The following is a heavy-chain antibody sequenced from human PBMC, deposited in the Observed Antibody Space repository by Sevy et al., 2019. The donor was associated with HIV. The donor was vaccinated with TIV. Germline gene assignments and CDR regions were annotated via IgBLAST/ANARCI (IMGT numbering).Heavy chain of an antibody. CDR2: FFYSGST. V-gene: IGHV4-59*01. CDR3: ARGIAAPRGMDV. Sequence: SETLSLTCTVSGDSISGYYWSWIRQPPGKGLEWIGYFFYSGSTNYNPSLKSRVTISVDTPRNQVSLKVRSVTAADTAVYYCARGIAAPRGMDVWGQGTMVTVSS. D-gene: IGHD6-13*01. CDR1: GDSISGYY. J-gene: IGHJ6*02.